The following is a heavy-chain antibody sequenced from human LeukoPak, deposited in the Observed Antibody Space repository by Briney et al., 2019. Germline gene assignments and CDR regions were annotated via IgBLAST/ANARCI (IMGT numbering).Heavy chain of an antibody. D-gene: IGHD3-9*01. CDR3: ARDPADILTGYYSPGYYYYGMDV. CDR1: GFAFSRYA. V-gene: IGHV3-21*01. Sequence: PGGSLRLSCAASGFAFSRYAMNWVRQAPGKGLEWVSSISSSSSYIYYADSVKGRFTISRDNAKNSLYLQMNSLRAEDTAVYYCARDPADILTGYYSPGYYYYGMDVWGQGTTVTVSS. J-gene: IGHJ6*02. CDR2: ISSSSSYI.